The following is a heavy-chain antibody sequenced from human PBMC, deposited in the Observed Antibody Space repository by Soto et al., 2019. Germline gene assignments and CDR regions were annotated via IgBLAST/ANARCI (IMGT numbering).Heavy chain of an antibody. Sequence: GASVKVSCKASGGTFSSCAISWVRQAPGQGLEWMGGIIPIFGTANYAQKFQGRVTITADESTSTAYMELSSLRSEDTAVYYCARGLSHRGSGSYFLDYWGQGTLVTVSS. J-gene: IGHJ4*02. CDR3: ARGLSHRGSGSYFLDY. V-gene: IGHV1-69*13. CDR1: GGTFSSCA. CDR2: IIPIFGTA. D-gene: IGHD1-26*01.